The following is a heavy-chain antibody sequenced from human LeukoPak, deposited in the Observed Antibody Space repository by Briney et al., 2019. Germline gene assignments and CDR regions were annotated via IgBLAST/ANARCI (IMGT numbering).Heavy chain of an antibody. Sequence: PSETLSLTCTVSGASVSASGYFWGWIRQPPGQGLEWIGTLHYSGNTYYNPSLKSRVTISVDTSKNQFSLKLNSVTSADTAVYYCARDWDGDFDFNTFDIWGQGTMVSVSS. J-gene: IGHJ3*02. CDR1: GASVSASGYF. V-gene: IGHV4-39*07. CDR3: ARDWDGDFDFNTFDI. D-gene: IGHD2-21*02. CDR2: LHYSGNT.